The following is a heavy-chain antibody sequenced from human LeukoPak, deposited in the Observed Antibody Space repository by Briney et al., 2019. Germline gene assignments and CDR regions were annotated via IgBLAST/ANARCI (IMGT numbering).Heavy chain of an antibody. CDR3: ATDGASVFDSTGKYFQH. D-gene: IGHD3-22*01. CDR1: GYTFTGYY. CDR2: INPNSGGT. V-gene: IGHV1-2*02. J-gene: IGHJ1*01. Sequence: GASVKVSCKASGYTFTGYYMHWVRQAPGQGLEWMGWINPNSGGTNYAQKFQGRVTMTEDTSTDTAYMELSSLRSEDTAVYYCATDGASVFDSTGKYFQHWGQGTLVTVSS.